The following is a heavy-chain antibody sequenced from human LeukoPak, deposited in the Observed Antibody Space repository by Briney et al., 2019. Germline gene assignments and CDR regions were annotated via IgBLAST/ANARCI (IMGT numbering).Heavy chain of an antibody. CDR1: GFTFSSYG. V-gene: IGHV3-48*04. CDR2: INPGGTAL. Sequence: GGSLRLSCAASGFTFSSYGMHWVRQAPGKGLDWVSYINPGGTALYYADSVKGRFTISRDNAKNSLFLQMNNLRAEDTAVYYCARGSSGWVHFDCWGQGTLVTVSS. D-gene: IGHD6-13*01. CDR3: ARGSSGWVHFDC. J-gene: IGHJ4*02.